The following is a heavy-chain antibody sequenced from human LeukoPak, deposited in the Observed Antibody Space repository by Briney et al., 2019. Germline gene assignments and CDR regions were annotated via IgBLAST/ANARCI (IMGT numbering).Heavy chain of an antibody. Sequence: SETLSLTCTVSGGSISSSSYYWGWLRQPPGRGLEWIGSIYYSGSTYYNPSLKSRVTISVDTSKNQFSLNLSSVTAADTAVYYCARATWGWYYYMDVWGKGTTVTVSS. D-gene: IGHD1-26*01. CDR2: IYYSGST. V-gene: IGHV4-39*01. CDR3: ARATWGWYYYMDV. J-gene: IGHJ6*03. CDR1: GGSISSSSYY.